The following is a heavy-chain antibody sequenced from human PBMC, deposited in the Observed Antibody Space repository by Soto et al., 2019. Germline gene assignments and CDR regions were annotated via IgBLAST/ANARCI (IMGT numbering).Heavy chain of an antibody. CDR1: GFTFSSYS. V-gene: IGHV3-21*01. D-gene: IGHD6-19*01. CDR3: ARDGTGYSSGWAGYYYYYYGMDV. J-gene: IGHJ6*02. Sequence: PGGSLRLSCEASGFTFSSYSMNWVRQAPGKGLEWVSSISSSGSYMYYADSVKGRFTISRDNAKNSLYLQMNSLRAEDTAVYYCARDGTGYSSGWAGYYYYYYGMDVWGQGTTVTVSS. CDR2: ISSSGSYM.